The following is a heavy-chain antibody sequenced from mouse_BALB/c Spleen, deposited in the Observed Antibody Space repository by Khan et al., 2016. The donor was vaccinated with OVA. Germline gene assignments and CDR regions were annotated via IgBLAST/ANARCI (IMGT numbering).Heavy chain of an antibody. CDR3: AKGVWSYYFALDY. V-gene: IGHV2-6-5*01. CDR2: IWGGGST. CDR1: GFSLTDYG. Sequence: QMQLEESGPGLVAPSQSLSITCTVSGFSLTDYGVSWIRQPPGKGLEWLAVIWGGGSTYYNSALKSRLSISKDTSKSQAFLKMNSLRTDDTAMYYCAKGVWSYYFALDYWGQGTSVTVSS. J-gene: IGHJ4*01. D-gene: IGHD2-10*02.